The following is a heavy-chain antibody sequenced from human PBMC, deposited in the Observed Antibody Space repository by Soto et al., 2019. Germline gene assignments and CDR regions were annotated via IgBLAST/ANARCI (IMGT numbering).Heavy chain of an antibody. CDR2: INPNSGGT. CDR1: GYTFTGYY. V-gene: IGHV1-2*04. J-gene: IGHJ3*02. CDR3: ATSSVVGATGDALDI. D-gene: IGHD1-26*01. Sequence: ASVKVSCKASGYTFTGYYMHWVRQAPGQGLEWMGWINPNSGGTNYAQKFQGWVTMTRDTSISTAYMELSRLRSDDTAVYYCATSSVVGATGDALDIWGKGTMVTVS.